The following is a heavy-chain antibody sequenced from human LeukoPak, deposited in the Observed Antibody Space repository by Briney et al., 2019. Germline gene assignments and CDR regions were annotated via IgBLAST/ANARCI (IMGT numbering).Heavy chain of an antibody. D-gene: IGHD1-1*01. CDR1: GFTFSDYY. V-gene: IGHV3-11*05. CDR2: ISSRSSYT. CDR3: ARDRGVTTRPRGYFDY. J-gene: IGHJ4*02. Sequence: GGSLRLSCAASGFTFSDYYMTWMRQAPGKGLEWVSYISSRSSYTNYADSVTGRFTISRDNAKNSLNLHMSSLRVEDTAVYYCARDRGVTTRPRGYFDYWGQGALVTVSS.